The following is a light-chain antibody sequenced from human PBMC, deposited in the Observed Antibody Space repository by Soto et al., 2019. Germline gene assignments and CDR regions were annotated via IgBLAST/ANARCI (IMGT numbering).Light chain of an antibody. V-gene: IGKV3-20*01. Sequence: ESVLTQSPGTLSLSPGERATLSCRASQSVSSSYLAWYQQKPGQAPRLLIYGASSRATGIPYRFSGSGSGTDFTLTISRLEPEDFAVYSCQQYGSSPQVLTFGGGTKVEIK. CDR1: QSVSSSY. CDR2: GAS. CDR3: QQYGSSPQVLT. J-gene: IGKJ4*01.